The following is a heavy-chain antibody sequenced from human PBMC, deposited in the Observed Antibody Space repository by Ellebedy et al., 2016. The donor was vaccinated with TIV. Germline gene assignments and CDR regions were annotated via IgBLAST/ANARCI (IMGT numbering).Heavy chain of an antibody. J-gene: IGHJ3*02. D-gene: IGHD2-15*01. CDR2: INAGSGDT. CDR1: AYTFSNAF. CDR3: ARDSGRVAASDAFDI. Sequence: ASVKVSCXASAYTFSNAFIHWVRQAPGHRLEWMGQINAGSGDTKFSQNLQDRVTMTRDTSANTAYMELRSLRSDDTAVYYCARDSGRVAASDAFDIWGLGTMVTVSS. V-gene: IGHV1-3*01.